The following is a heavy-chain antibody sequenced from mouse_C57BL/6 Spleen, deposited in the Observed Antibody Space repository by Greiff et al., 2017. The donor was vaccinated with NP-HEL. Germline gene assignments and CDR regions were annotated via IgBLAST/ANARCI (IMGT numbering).Heavy chain of an antibody. CDR3: ARETYGNYDYAMDY. D-gene: IGHD2-1*01. Sequence: VQLKESGPGLVKPSQSLSLTCSVTGYSITSGYYWNWIRQFPGNKLEWMGYISYDGRNNYNPSLKNRISITRDTSKNQFFLKLNSVTTEDTATYYCARETYGNYDYAMDYWGQGTSVTVSS. CDR2: ISYDGRN. V-gene: IGHV3-6*01. CDR1: GYSITSGYY. J-gene: IGHJ4*01.